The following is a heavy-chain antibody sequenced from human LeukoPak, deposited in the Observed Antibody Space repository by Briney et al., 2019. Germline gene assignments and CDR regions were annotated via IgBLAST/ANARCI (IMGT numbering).Heavy chain of an antibody. J-gene: IGHJ4*02. CDR2: INHSGST. Sequence: NPSETLSLTCAVYGGSFSGYYWSWIRQPPGKGLEWIGEINHSGSTNCNPSLKSRVTISVDTSENQFSLKLSSVTAADTAVYYCATAYCGGDCYSVAYWGQGTLVTVSS. CDR1: GGSFSGYY. V-gene: IGHV4-34*01. D-gene: IGHD2-21*02. CDR3: ATAYCGGDCYSVAY.